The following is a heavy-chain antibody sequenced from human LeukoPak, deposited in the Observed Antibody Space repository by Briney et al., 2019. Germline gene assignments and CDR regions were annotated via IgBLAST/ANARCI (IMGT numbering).Heavy chain of an antibody. CDR1: GFPFSIYG. D-gene: IGHD2-2*01. V-gene: IGHV3-48*04. CDR2: IIGISNTI. J-gene: IGHJ6*02. Sequence: PGGSRRLSCAASGFPFSIYGMNGFRQAPGKGLNWFSYIIGISNTIYYADSVKGRFTISRDNAKNSLYLQMNSLRAEDTAVYYCARWDIVVVPAAPSGAYYYGMDVWGQGTTVTVSS. CDR3: ARWDIVVVPAAPSGAYYYGMDV.